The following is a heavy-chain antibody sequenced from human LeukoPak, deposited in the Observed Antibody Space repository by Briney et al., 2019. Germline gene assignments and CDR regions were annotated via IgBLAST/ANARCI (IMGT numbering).Heavy chain of an antibody. D-gene: IGHD3-10*01. CDR2: INPNSGGT. CDR1: GYTFTGYY. J-gene: IGHJ5*02. CDR3: AREAGDLFGWFDP. Sequence: ASVKVSCKASGYTFTGYYMHWVRQAPGHGLKWMGWINPNSGGTNYAQKFQGRVTMTRDTSISTAYMELSRLRSDDTAVYYCAREAGDLFGWFDPWGQGTLVTVSS. V-gene: IGHV1-2*02.